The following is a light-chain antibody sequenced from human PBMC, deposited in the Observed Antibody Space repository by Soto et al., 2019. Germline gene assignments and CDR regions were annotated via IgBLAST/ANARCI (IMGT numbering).Light chain of an antibody. CDR3: QQSESSPRT. CDR2: GTS. CDR1: QSVTSTY. Sequence: EIVLTQSPGTLSLSPGERATLSCRASQSVTSTYLAWYQQTPDQAPRLLIYGTSNRATGVPDRFSGSGSGTDFTLNISGLEPEDFAVYYCQQSESSPRTFGQGTKV. V-gene: IGKV3-20*01. J-gene: IGKJ1*01.